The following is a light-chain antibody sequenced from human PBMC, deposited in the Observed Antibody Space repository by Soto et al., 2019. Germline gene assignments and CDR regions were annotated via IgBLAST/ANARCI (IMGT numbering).Light chain of an antibody. J-gene: IGLJ2*01. CDR1: SSDVGGYNY. CDR2: EVT. Sequence: QSALTQPASVSGSPGQSITISCTGTSSDVGGYNYVSWYQHHPGRAPKLMITEVTNRPSGVSNRFSGSKSGNTASLTISGLQAEDEADYYCSSYTSSSTRHVIFGGGTKLTVL. CDR3: SSYTSSSTRHVI. V-gene: IGLV2-14*01.